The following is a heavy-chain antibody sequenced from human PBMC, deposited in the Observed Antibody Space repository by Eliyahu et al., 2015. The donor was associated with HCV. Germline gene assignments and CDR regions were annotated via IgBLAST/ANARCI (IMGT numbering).Heavy chain of an antibody. CDR2: INPSGGST. CDR1: GYTFTSYY. J-gene: IGHJ4*02. Sequence: QVQLVQSGAEVKKPGASVKVSCKASGYTFTSYYMHWVRQAPGQGLEWMGIINPSGGSTSYAQKFQGRVTMTRDTSTSTVYMELSSLRSEDTAVYYCAREYQLPRWYGCDYWGPGNPGHRLL. CDR3: AREYQLPRWYGCDY. V-gene: IGHV1-46*03. D-gene: IGHD2-2*01.